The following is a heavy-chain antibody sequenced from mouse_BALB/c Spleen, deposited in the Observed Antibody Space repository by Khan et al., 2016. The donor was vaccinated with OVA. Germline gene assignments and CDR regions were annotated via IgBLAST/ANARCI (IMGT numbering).Heavy chain of an antibody. CDR1: GFSLSRYN. J-gene: IGHJ4*01. CDR2: IWGGGGT. V-gene: IGHV2-6-4*01. CDR3: AGAYYRDDGYYAMDY. D-gene: IGHD2-14*01. Sequence: QVQLKQSGPGLVAPSQSLSITCTVSGFSLSRYNIHWVRQPPGKGLEWLGMIWGGGGTDYNSTLKSRLSISKDNSKSQVFLKMNSLQTDDSAMYYGAGAYYRDDGYYAMDYWGQGTSVTVSS.